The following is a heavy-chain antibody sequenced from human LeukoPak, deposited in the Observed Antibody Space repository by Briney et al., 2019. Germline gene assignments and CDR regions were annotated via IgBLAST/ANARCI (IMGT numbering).Heavy chain of an antibody. CDR2: ICGSGGSP. V-gene: IGHV3-23*01. CDR1: GFTFGSHA. J-gene: IGHJ4*02. D-gene: IGHD5-18*01. CDR3: GKTTVGYSSGQKPAWPVDY. Sequence: GGSLRLSCGASGFTFGSHAMYWVRQARGKGLEGGAGICGSGGSPHYADPVKGRFTISRDNSRNTVYLQINSLRAEDTAVYYCGKTTVGYSSGQKPAWPVDYWGQGTLVTVSS.